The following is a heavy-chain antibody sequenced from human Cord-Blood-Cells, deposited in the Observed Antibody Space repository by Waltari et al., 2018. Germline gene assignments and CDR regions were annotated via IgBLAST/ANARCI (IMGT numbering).Heavy chain of an antibody. CDR1: GFTFSSYA. CDR3: ARDREYYDFWSGSFDY. D-gene: IGHD3-3*01. V-gene: IGHV3-30-3*01. CDR2: ISYDGSNK. J-gene: IGHJ4*02. Sequence: QVQLVESGGGVVQPGRSLRLSCAASGFTFSSYAMHWVRQAPGKGLEWVAVISYDGSNKYYADSVKGRFTTARDNSKNTLYLQMNSLRAEDTAVYYCARDREYYDFWSGSFDYWGQGTLVTVSS.